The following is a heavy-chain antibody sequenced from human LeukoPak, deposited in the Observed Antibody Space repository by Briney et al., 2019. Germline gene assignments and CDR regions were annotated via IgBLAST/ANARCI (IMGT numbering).Heavy chain of an antibody. CDR1: GGSISSSSYY. Sequence: SETLSLTCTVCGGSISSSSYYWGWIRQPPGKGLEWIGSIYYSGSTYYNPSLKSRVTISVDTSKNQFSLKLSSVTAADTAVYYCASRIAVAGTAFDYWGQGTLVTVSS. D-gene: IGHD6-19*01. V-gene: IGHV4-39*01. CDR3: ASRIAVAGTAFDY. CDR2: IYYSGST. J-gene: IGHJ4*02.